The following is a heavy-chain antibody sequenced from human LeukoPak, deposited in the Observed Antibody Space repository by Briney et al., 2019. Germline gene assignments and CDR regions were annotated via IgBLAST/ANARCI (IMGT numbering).Heavy chain of an antibody. CDR3: VSLGATTIYYYGMDV. D-gene: IGHD1-26*01. V-gene: IGHV1-2*02. CDR2: INPNSGGT. CDR1: GYTFTDYY. Sequence: ASVKVSCKASGYTFTDYYLHWVRQAPGQGLEWMGWINPNSGGTNYAQKFQGGVTMTRDTSISTVYMELSRLSSDDTAVYYCVSLGATTIYYYGMDVWGQGTTVTVSS. J-gene: IGHJ6*02.